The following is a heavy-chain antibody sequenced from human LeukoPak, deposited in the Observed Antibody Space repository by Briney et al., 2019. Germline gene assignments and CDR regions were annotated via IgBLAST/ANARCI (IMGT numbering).Heavy chain of an antibody. CDR3: ARDPTTVQTFGD. J-gene: IGHJ4*02. V-gene: IGHV3-74*01. D-gene: IGHD4-17*01. CDR2: INSDGSST. CDR1: GFTFSTYW. Sequence: GGSLRLSCAASGFTFSTYWMHWVRQAPGKRLVWVSRINSDGSSTSYADSVKGRFTISRDNAKNTLYLQMNSLRAEDTAVYYCARDPTTVQTFGDWGQGTLVSVSS.